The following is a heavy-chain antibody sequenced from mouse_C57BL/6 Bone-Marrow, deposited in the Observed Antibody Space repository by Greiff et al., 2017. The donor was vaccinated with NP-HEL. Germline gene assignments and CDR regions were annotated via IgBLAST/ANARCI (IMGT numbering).Heavy chain of an antibody. Sequence: QVHVKQPGAELVKPGASVKLSCKASGYTFTSYWMHWVKQRPGQGLEWIGMIHPNSGSTNYNEKFKSKATLTVDKSSSTAYMQLSSLTSEDSAVYYCVYLVYPPWGNWGQGTSVTVSS. CDR3: VYLVYPPWGN. V-gene: IGHV1-64*01. D-gene: IGHD2-10*02. J-gene: IGHJ4*01. CDR1: GYTFTSYW. CDR2: IHPNSGST.